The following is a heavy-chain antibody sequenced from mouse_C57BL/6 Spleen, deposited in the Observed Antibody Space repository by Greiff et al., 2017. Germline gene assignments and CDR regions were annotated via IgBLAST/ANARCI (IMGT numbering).Heavy chain of an antibody. V-gene: IGHV1-64*01. D-gene: IGHD2-4*01. CDR3: ARGGEAYDYDGYFDV. J-gene: IGHJ1*03. Sequence: QVQLQQPGAELVKPGASVKLSCKASGYTFTSYWMHWVKQRPGQGLEWIGMFHPNSGSTNYNEKFKSKATLTVDKSSSTAYMQLSSLTSEDSAVYYCARGGEAYDYDGYFDVWGTGTTVTVAS. CDR1: GYTFTSYW. CDR2: FHPNSGST.